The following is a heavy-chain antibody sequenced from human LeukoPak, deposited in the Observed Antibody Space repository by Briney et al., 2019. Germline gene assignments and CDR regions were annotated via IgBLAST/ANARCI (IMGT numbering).Heavy chain of an antibody. D-gene: IGHD3-22*01. V-gene: IGHV5-51*01. Sequence: GESLKISCKGSGYSFTSYWIGWVRQMPGKGLEWMGIIYPGDSDTRYSLSFQGQVTISADKSISTAYLQWSSLKASDTAMYYCARVAYYYDSSGYYLYLDYWGQGTLVTVSS. CDR2: IYPGDSDT. J-gene: IGHJ4*02. CDR3: ARVAYYYDSSGYYLYLDY. CDR1: GYSFTSYW.